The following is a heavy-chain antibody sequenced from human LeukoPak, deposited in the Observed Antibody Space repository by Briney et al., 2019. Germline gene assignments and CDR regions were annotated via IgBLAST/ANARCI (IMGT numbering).Heavy chain of an antibody. D-gene: IGHD6-13*01. J-gene: IGHJ4*02. CDR1: GGSLNSHY. CDR3: ASRPPGSTGYGVFDY. Sequence: PSETLSLTCTVSGGSLNSHYWSWIRQPPGKTLEWIGYISGTGNTDYNPSLKSRVTMSLDTSRNQFSLHLSSVTAADTALYFCASRPPGSTGYGVFDYWSQGILVAVSS. V-gene: IGHV4-59*11. CDR2: ISGTGNT.